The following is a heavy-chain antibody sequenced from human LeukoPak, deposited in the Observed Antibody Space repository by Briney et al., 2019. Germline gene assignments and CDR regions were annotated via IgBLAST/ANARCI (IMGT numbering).Heavy chain of an antibody. Sequence: GGALRLSCAATGFTFSTYSMNCVRQAPGKGLESVSSISGSGSYLYYAYSVKGRFTISRDNAKNSLYLQMNSLRAEDTAVYYCAVYYYGSGSYADWGQGTLVTVSS. J-gene: IGHJ4*02. CDR3: AVYYYGSGSYAD. CDR2: ISGSGSYL. D-gene: IGHD3-10*01. V-gene: IGHV3-21*01. CDR1: GFTFSTYS.